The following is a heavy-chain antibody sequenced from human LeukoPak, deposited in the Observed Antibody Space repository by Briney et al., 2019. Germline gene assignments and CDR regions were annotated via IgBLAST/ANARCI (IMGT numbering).Heavy chain of an antibody. Sequence: GGSLRLSCAASGFTFSTYAIHWVRQAPGKGLEWVAVISYDGSNKYYADSVKGRFIISRDNTKNSLYLQMNSLRAEDTAVYYCARGDSYGYRYWGQGTLVTVSS. CDR2: ISYDGSNK. D-gene: IGHD5-18*01. V-gene: IGHV3-30-3*01. CDR1: GFTFSTYA. CDR3: ARGDSYGYRY. J-gene: IGHJ4*02.